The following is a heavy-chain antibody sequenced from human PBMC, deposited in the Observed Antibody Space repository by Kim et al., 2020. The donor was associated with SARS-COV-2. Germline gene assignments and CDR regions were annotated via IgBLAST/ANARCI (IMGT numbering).Heavy chain of an antibody. Sequence: SVKVSCKASGGTFSSYTISWVRQAPGQGLEWMGRIIPILGIANYAQKFQGRVTITADKSTSTAYMELSSLRSEDTAVYYCARKDYPGVHYYYYGMDVWGQGTTVTVSS. CDR1: GGTFSSYT. CDR2: IIPILGIA. V-gene: IGHV1-69*02. CDR3: ARKDYPGVHYYYYGMDV. J-gene: IGHJ6*02. D-gene: IGHD4-17*01.